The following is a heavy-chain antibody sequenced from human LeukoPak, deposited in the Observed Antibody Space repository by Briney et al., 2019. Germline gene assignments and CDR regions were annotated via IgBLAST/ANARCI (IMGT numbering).Heavy chain of an antibody. CDR3: ASQIVVVPAAYAFDI. V-gene: IGHV1-45*02. CDR2: ITPFNGNT. CDR1: GYTFTYRY. Sequence: GASVKVSCKASGYTFTYRYLHWVRQAPGQALEWMGWITPFNGNTNYAQKFQDRVTITRDRSMSTAYMELSSLRSEDTAMYYCASQIVVVPAAYAFDIWGQGTMVTVSS. J-gene: IGHJ3*02. D-gene: IGHD2-2*01.